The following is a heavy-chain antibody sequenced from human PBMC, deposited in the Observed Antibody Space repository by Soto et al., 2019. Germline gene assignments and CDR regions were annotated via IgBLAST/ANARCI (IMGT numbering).Heavy chain of an antibody. Sequence: PSETLSLTCAVSGGSISSGGYYWSWIRQHPGKGLEWIGYIYYSGSTYYNPSLKSRVTISVDTSKNQFSLKLSSVTAADTAVYYCAIAVVPADYIDYWGQGTLVTVSS. D-gene: IGHD2-2*01. CDR1: GGSISSGGYY. CDR2: IYYSGST. V-gene: IGHV4-31*11. J-gene: IGHJ4*02. CDR3: AIAVVPADYIDY.